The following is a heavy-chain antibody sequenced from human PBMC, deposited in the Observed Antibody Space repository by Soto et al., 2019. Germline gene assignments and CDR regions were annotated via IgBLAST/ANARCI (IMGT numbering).Heavy chain of an antibody. J-gene: IGHJ5*01. CDR3: GRGRVYYEILTHNYSRRFWFDS. D-gene: IGHD3-9*01. V-gene: IGHV4-34*01. Sequence: SETLSLTCAVYGGSFSGFSWSWIRQSPGKGLEWIGEINHSGGIDYNPSLKSRVTLSLDTSNKQFSLKLTSMTAADTAVYFCGRGRVYYEILTHNYSRRFWFDSWGQGTQVTVSS. CDR2: INHSGGI. CDR1: GGSFSGFS.